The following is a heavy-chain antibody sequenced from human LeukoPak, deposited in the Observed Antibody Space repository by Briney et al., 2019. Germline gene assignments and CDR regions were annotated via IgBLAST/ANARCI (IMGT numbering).Heavy chain of an antibody. V-gene: IGHV3-48*01. J-gene: IGHJ4*02. CDR1: GFTFSSYS. Sequence: GGSLRLSCAASGFTFSSYSMKWVGQAPGQGGEGVSYISRSSSTIYYADSVKGRFTISRDNAKNSLYLQMNILRPEDTAVYYCARESGSYYKVSPIDYWGQGTLVTVSS. CDR3: ARESGSYYKVSPIDY. CDR2: ISRSSSTI. D-gene: IGHD1-26*01.